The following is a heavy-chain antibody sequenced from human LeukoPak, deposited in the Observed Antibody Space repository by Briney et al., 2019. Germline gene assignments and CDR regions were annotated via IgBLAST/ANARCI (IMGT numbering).Heavy chain of an antibody. CDR2: IVVGSGNT. J-gene: IGHJ2*01. CDR3: AAAGGNEGYFDH. CDR1: GLTFTSSA. Sequence: GASVKVSCKASGLTFTSSAMQWVRQARGQRLEWIGWIVVGSGNTNYARKFQERVTITRDMSTSTAYMELSSLRSEDTAVYYCAAAGGNEGYFDHWGRGTLVTVSS. V-gene: IGHV1-58*02. D-gene: IGHD4-23*01.